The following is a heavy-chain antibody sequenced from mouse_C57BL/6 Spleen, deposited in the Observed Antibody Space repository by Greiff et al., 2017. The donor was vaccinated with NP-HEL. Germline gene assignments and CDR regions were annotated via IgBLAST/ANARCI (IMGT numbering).Heavy chain of an antibody. V-gene: IGHV1-69*01. D-gene: IGHD1-2*01. J-gene: IGHJ2*01. CDR2: IDPSDSYT. Sequence: QVQLQQPGAELVMPGASVKLSCKASGYTFTSYWMHWVKQRPGQGLEWIGEIDPSDSYTNYNQKFKGKSTLTVDKSSSTAYMQLSSLTSEDSAVYYGARSWALRRLIFDYWGQGTTLTVSS. CDR3: ARSWALRRLIFDY. CDR1: GYTFTSYW.